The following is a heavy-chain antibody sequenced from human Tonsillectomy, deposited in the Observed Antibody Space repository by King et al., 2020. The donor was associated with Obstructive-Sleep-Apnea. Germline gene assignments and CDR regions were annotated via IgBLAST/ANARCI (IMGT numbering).Heavy chain of an antibody. CDR1: GGSINRSTYY. J-gene: IGHJ5*02. V-gene: IGHV4-39*07. CDR3: ARDLNWFDP. CDR2: IYFGGHT. Sequence: LQLQESGPGLVKPSETLSLTCTVSGGSINRSTYYWGWVRQPPGKGLEWIGSIYFGGHTYYNPSLRSRLTISVDTSKNQFSLKLGSVTAADTAVYYCARDLNWFDPWGQGALVTVSS.